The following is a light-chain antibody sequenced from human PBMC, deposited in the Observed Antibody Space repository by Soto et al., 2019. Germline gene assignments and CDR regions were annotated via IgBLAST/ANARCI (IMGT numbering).Light chain of an antibody. CDR1: QSVLYSSNSKNY. J-gene: IGKJ1*01. V-gene: IGKV4-1*01. CDR2: WAS. CDR3: QQYYSTPNT. Sequence: DIVMTQSPDSLAVSLGERATINCKSSQSVLYSSNSKNYLAWYQQKPGQPPKLLIYWASTRESGVPDRFSGSGSGTDFTLTISSLQAEDVAVYYCQQYYSTPNTFGQGTKVEIK.